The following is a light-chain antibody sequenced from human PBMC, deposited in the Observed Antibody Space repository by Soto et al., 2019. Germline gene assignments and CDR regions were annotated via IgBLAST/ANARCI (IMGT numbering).Light chain of an antibody. CDR3: QQRSNWRGT. CDR2: DAS. CDR1: QSVGGTF. J-gene: IGKJ5*01. Sequence: VMTQSPATLSVSPGEGATLSCRASQSVGGTFLAWYQQKGGQAPRLLIYDASNRATGIPARFSGSGSGTDFTLTISSLEPEDFAVYYCQQRSNWRGTFGQGTRLEIK. V-gene: IGKV3-11*01.